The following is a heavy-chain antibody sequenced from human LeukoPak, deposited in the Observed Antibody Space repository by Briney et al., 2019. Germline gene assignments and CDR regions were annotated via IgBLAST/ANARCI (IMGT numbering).Heavy chain of an antibody. Sequence: GASVKVSCTASGYTFTGYYMHWVRQAPGQGLEWMGWINPNSGGTNYAQKFQGRVTMTRDTSISTAYMELSRLRSDDTAVYYCARGLKYSSSWSNWFDPWGQGTLVTVSS. CDR2: INPNSGGT. CDR1: GYTFTGYY. D-gene: IGHD6-13*01. V-gene: IGHV1-2*02. CDR3: ARGLKYSSSWSNWFDP. J-gene: IGHJ5*02.